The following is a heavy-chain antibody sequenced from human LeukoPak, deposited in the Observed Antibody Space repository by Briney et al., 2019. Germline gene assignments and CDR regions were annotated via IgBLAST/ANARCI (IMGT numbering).Heavy chain of an antibody. Sequence: GASVKVSCKASGYTFTSYYMHWVRQAPGQGLEWMGIINPSGGSTSYAQKFQGRVTMTRDTSTSTVYMELSSLRPEDTAVYYCASGGVIVGMDVWGQGTTVTVSS. J-gene: IGHJ6*02. CDR2: INPSGGST. V-gene: IGHV1-46*01. CDR1: GYTFTSYY. CDR3: ASGGVIVGMDV. D-gene: IGHD2-21*01.